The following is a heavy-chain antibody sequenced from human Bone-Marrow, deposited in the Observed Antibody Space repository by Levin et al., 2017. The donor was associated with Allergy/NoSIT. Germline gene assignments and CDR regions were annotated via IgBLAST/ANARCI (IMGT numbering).Heavy chain of an antibody. Sequence: ASVKVSCKASGDTFISYDINWVRQAPGQGLEWMGWVNPPRGNTAYAQKFQGRVSMTRNISIRTAYMELSGLTSSATAVYYCARGLGGKQPLDSWGQGTLVTVSS. CDR1: GDTFISYD. D-gene: IGHD4-23*01. J-gene: IGHJ5*01. CDR3: ARGLGGKQPLDS. V-gene: IGHV1-8*01. CDR2: VNPPRGNT.